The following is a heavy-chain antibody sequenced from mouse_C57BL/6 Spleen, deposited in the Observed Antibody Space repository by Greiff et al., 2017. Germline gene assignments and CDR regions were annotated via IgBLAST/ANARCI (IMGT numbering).Heavy chain of an antibody. CDR3: ARCSSLLRSGLDY. V-gene: IGHV1-69*01. D-gene: IGHD1-1*01. CDR1: GYTFTSYW. CDR2: IDPSDSYT. Sequence: QVQLQQPGAELVMPGASVKLSCKASGYTFTSYWMHWVKQRPGQGLEWIGEIDPSDSYTNYNQKFKGKSTLTVDKSSSTAYMQLSSLTSEDSAVYYGARCSSLLRSGLDYWGQGTSLTVSS. J-gene: IGHJ4*01.